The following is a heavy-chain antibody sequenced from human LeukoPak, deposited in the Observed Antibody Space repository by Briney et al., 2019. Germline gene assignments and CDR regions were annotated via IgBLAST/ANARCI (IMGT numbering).Heavy chain of an antibody. D-gene: IGHD2-8*01. CDR3: ARLKDDVTKLDY. Sequence: GGSLRLSCAASGFTFNKYWLTWVRQAPGQGLEWVASINQGGSRLHYLDSVTGRFIISRDDAQNPLFLQMTRLRVDDTAVYYCARLKDDVTKLDYWGQGTLVGVSS. J-gene: IGHJ4*02. V-gene: IGHV3-7*01. CDR1: GFTFNKYW. CDR2: INQGGSRL.